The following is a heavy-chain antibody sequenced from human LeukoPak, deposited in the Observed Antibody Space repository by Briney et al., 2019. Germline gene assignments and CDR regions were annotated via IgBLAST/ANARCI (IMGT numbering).Heavy chain of an antibody. CDR3: ARELGDPGDY. CDR1: GFTVGSTY. J-gene: IGHJ4*02. CDR2: VYSGGST. Sequence: LAGGSLRLSCAASGFTVGSTYMSWVRQALGKGLEWVSAVYSGGSTYYADSVKGRFTISRDNPKNAVYLQMSSLRAEDTAVYYCARELGDPGDYWGQGTLVTVSS. D-gene: IGHD2-21*02. V-gene: IGHV3-53*01.